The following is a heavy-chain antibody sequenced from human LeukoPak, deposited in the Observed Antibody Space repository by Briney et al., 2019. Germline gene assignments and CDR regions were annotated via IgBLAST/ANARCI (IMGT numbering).Heavy chain of an antibody. J-gene: IGHJ4*02. Sequence: GGSLRLSCAASGFSISNSAMSCVRQAPGKGLEWVSLIVASSGSTFYADSLKGRFTISRDSSKNTLYLQMNSLRAEDMAVYYCAKGAYDYIEMSYFDYWGQGTLVTVSS. CDR1: GFSISNSA. V-gene: IGHV3-23*01. CDR3: AKGAYDYIEMSYFDY. D-gene: IGHD5-12*01. CDR2: IVASSGST.